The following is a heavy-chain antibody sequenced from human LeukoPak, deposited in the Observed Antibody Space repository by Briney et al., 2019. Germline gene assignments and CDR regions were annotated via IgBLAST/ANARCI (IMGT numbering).Heavy chain of an antibody. D-gene: IGHD6-13*01. CDR2: ISSISSTI. J-gene: IGHJ5*02. CDR1: GFTFSAYS. Sequence: GGSLRLSCAASGFTFSAYSMNWVRQAPGKGLEWVSYISSISSTIYYADSVKGRFTISRDNAKNSLYLQMNSLRAEDTAVYYCARSRGIAAAGTFKNNWFDPWGQGTLVTVSS. CDR3: ARSRGIAAAGTFKNNWFDP. V-gene: IGHV3-48*04.